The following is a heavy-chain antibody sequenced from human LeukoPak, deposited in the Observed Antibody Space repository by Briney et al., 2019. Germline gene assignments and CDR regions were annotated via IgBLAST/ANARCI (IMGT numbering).Heavy chain of an antibody. CDR1: YRSLTDTHY. J-gene: IGHJ4*02. D-gene: IGHD3-16*02. CDR2: VNLHGHT. Sequence: PSGTLSLTCGLSYRSLTDTHYLNWVRQPPGKGLEWTGEVNLHGHTNHHPYLTSRDDITVDKVENHISLQLTSVTAADTAVYYGAREGGPYRPLDYSGQGIMVTVSS. CDR3: AREGGPYRPLDY. V-gene: IGHV4-4*02.